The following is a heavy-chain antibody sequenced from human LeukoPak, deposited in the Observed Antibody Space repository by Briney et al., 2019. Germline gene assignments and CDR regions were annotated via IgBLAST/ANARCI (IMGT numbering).Heavy chain of an antibody. Sequence: ASVKVSCKASGYTFTGYYMHWVRQAPGQGLEWMGWINPNSGGTNYAQKFQGRVTMTRDTSISTAYMELSRLRSDDTAVYYCAREGIDSSSWYTGFDYWGKGTLVTVSS. D-gene: IGHD6-13*01. J-gene: IGHJ4*02. CDR3: AREGIDSSSWYTGFDY. CDR1: GYTFTGYY. V-gene: IGHV1-2*02. CDR2: INPNSGGT.